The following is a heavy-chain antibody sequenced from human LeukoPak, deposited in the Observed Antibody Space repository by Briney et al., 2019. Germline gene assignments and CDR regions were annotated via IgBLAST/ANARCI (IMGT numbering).Heavy chain of an antibody. CDR2: ISSRGTTI. CDR1: GFTFSDSF. CDR3: TKVSLGVPATPLDF. D-gene: IGHD2-15*01. Sequence: KSGGSLRLSCTASGFTFSDSFMRWIRQAPGKGLEWISYISSRGTTIYYADSVKGRFTISSDNAKNSLYLQMNSLRVEDTAVFYCTKVSLGVPATPLDFWGQGTLVTVSS. J-gene: IGHJ4*02. V-gene: IGHV3-11*01.